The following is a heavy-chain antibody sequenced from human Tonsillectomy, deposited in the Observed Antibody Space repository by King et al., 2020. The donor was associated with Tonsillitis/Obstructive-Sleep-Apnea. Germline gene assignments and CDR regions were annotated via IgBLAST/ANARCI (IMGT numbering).Heavy chain of an antibody. D-gene: IGHD6-6*01. CDR3: ARDSSSSYNYYYYMDV. CDR2: IIPILGIA. J-gene: IGHJ6*03. Sequence: LVQSGAEVKKPGSSVKVSCKASGGTFSSYAISWVRQAPGQGLEWLGRIIPILGIANYAQKFQGRVTLTADRSTSTAYMELSSLRSEDTAVYYCARDSSSSYNYYYYMDVWGKGTTVTVSS. V-gene: IGHV1-69*04. CDR1: GGTFSSYA.